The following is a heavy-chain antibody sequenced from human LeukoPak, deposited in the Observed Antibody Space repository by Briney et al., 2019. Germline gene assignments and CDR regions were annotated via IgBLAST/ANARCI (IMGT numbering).Heavy chain of an antibody. Sequence: PSETLSFSVTATLGTTCDDYCLDIRQPPGKGLEWICYIYYSGSTNYNPSLKSRVTISVGTPNNHLSLKVTSVTAADTAVYYCAREFGAPAVNYGMDVWGQGTTVTVSS. CDR2: IYYSGST. CDR3: AREFGAPAVNYGMDV. CDR1: LGTTCDDY. V-gene: IGHV4-59*01. D-gene: IGHD3-16*01. J-gene: IGHJ6*02.